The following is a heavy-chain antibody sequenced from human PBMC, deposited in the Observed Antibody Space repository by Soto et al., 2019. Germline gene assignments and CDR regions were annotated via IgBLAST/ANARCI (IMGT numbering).Heavy chain of an antibody. CDR1: GGTFSRFA. CDR2: IIPMFGKA. Sequence: SVKVSCKASGGTFSRFAISWVRQAPGQGLEWMGGIIPMFGKANYAQKFQGRVTITADESTSTGYMELRSLTSEDTAVYYCARDGTLYDSNGYYYVYWGQGTLVTVSS. D-gene: IGHD3-22*01. CDR3: ARDGTLYDSNGYYYVY. J-gene: IGHJ4*02. V-gene: IGHV1-69*13.